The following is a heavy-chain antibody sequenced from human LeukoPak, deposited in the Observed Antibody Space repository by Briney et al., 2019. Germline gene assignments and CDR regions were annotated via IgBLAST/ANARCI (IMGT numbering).Heavy chain of an antibody. D-gene: IGHD4-17*01. CDR3: ARDRYDYGFRGTFDY. J-gene: IGHJ4*02. Sequence: GGSLRLSCAASGFTFSKFAMSWVRQAPGKGLEWVALISYAGSNKYYADSVKGRFTVSRDNSKNTLYLQMNSLRTEDTAVYFCARDRYDYGFRGTFDYWGQGTLVTVSS. CDR2: ISYAGSNK. V-gene: IGHV3-30*04. CDR1: GFTFSKFA.